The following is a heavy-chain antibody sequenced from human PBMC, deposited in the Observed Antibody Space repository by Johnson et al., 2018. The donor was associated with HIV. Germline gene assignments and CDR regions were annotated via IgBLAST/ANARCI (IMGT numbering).Heavy chain of an antibody. CDR2: IGTAGDT. J-gene: IGHJ3*02. CDR3: ARGFGNSGYYYGRFGAFDI. CDR1: GFTFSSYG. Sequence: VQLVESGGGVVQPGRSLRLSCAASGFTFSSYGMHWVRQAPGKGLEWVSAIGTAGDTYYPGSVKGRFTISRENAKNSLYLQMNSLRAEDTALYYCARGFGNSGYYYGRFGAFDIWGQGTMVTVSS. V-gene: IGHV3-13*01. D-gene: IGHD3-22*01.